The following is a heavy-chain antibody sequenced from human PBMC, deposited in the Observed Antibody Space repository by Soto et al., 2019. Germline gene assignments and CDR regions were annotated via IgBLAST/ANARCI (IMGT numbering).Heavy chain of an antibody. Sequence: QLQLQESGPGLVKPSETLSLTCTVSGGSISSSSYYWGWIRQPPGKGLEWIGSIYYSGSTYYIPSLKSRVTISVDTSKNQFSLKLSSVTAADTAVYYCARTSSSGWDDFDYWGQGTLVTVSS. D-gene: IGHD6-19*01. V-gene: IGHV4-39*01. CDR2: IYYSGST. CDR3: ARTSSSGWDDFDY. CDR1: GGSISSSSYY. J-gene: IGHJ4*02.